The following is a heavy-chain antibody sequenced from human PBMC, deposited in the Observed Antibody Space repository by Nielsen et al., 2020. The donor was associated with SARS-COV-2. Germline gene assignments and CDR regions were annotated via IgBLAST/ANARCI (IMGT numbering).Heavy chain of an antibody. V-gene: IGHV3-23*01. D-gene: IGHD2-8*02. Sequence: GESLKISCAASGFAFSNFWMHWVRQAPGKGLEWVSAIRTSGGTTYYADSVKGRCTISRDNSKNTLYLQINSLRVDDTAVYYCARDLTGDAFDIWGQGTMVTVSS. CDR3: ARDLTGDAFDI. CDR2: IRTSGGTT. CDR1: GFAFSNFW. J-gene: IGHJ3*02.